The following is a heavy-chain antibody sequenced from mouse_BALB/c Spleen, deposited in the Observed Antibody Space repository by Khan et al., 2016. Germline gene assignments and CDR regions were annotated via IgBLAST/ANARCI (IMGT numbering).Heavy chain of an antibody. CDR2: ISYDGSN. D-gene: IGHD4-1*01. J-gene: IGHJ1*01. CDR1: GYSITSGYY. V-gene: IGHV3-6*02. CDR3: ASNWEGGYFDV. Sequence: EVQLQESGPGLVKPSQSLSLTCSVTGYSITSGYYWNWIRQFPGNKLEWMGYISYDGSNNYNPSLKNRISITRDTSKNQFFLKLNSVTTEDTDTXCCASNWEGGYFDVGGAGTTVTVSS.